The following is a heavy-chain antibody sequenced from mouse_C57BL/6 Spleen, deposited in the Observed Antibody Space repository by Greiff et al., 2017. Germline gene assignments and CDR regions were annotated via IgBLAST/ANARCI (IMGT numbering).Heavy chain of an antibody. V-gene: IGHV5-16*01. CDR2: INYDGSST. J-gene: IGHJ1*03. Sequence: EVQRVESEGGLVQPGSSMKLSCTASGFTFSDYYMAWVRQVPEKGLEWVANINYDGSSTYYLDSLKSRFIISGDNAKNILYLQMSSLKSEDTATYYCARDRDYGSSYWYFDVWGTGTTVTVSS. D-gene: IGHD1-1*01. CDR1: GFTFSDYY. CDR3: ARDRDYGSSYWYFDV.